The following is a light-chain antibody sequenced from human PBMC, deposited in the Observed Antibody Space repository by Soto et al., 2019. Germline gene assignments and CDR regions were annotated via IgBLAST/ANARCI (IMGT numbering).Light chain of an antibody. CDR1: QGVTSN. CDR2: GAS. J-gene: IGKJ1*01. Sequence: ETVMTQSPATLSVSPGEGATLSCRASQGVTSNLAWYQQKPGQAPRLLIYGASTRATGIPARFSGSGSGTEITLTISSLQSEDFAIYYCQQYNTWPRTFGQGTKVEIK. CDR3: QQYNTWPRT. V-gene: IGKV3-15*01.